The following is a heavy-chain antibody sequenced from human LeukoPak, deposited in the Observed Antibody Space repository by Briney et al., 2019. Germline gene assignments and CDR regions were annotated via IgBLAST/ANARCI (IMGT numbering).Heavy chain of an antibody. V-gene: IGHV3-33*01. D-gene: IGHD3-10*01. CDR1: GFTFSSYG. CDR3: ARDRGLWFGELLFDY. J-gene: IGHJ4*02. CDR2: IWYDGSNK. Sequence: GGSLRLSCAASGFTFSSYGMHWVRQAPGKGLEWVAVIWYDGSNKYYADSVKGRFTISRDNSKNTLYLQMNSLRAEDTAVYYCARDRGLWFGELLFDYWGQGTLVTVSS.